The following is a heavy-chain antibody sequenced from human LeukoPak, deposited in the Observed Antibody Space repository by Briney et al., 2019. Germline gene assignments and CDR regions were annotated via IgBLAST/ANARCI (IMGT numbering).Heavy chain of an antibody. D-gene: IGHD5-24*01. CDR2: ISYDGSNK. CDR1: GFTFSSYS. J-gene: IGHJ4*02. V-gene: IGHV3-30*03. CDR3: ARDRETSDY. Sequence: GGSLRLSCAASGFTFSSYSMNWVHQAPGKGLEWVAVISYDGSNKYYADSVKGRFTISRDNAKNSLYLQMNSLRAEDTAVYYCARDRETSDYWGQGTLVTVSS.